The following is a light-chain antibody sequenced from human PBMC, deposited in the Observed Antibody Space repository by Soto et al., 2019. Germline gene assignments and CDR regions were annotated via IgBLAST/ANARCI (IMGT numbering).Light chain of an antibody. CDR2: DNT. J-gene: IGLJ2*01. Sequence: QSVLTQPPSVSAAPGQTVSISCSGSSSNIENNFVSWYQQFPRTAPKLLIYDNTKRPSGIPERFSASKSGTSATLAITGLQTGDEAEYYCGTWDNGLTGVVFGGGTKVTVL. CDR1: SSNIENNF. V-gene: IGLV1-51*01. CDR3: GTWDNGLTGVV.